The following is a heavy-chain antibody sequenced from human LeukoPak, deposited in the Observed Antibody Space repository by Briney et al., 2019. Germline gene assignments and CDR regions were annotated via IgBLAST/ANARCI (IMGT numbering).Heavy chain of an antibody. Sequence: GASVKVSCKTSGYSFTDYYMHWVRQAPGQGLEWMGWINPNSCGTSSAQKFQGRVTMTRDTSITTVYMEVSWLTSDDTAIYYCARADRLHGGPYLIGPWGQGTQVTVSS. CDR3: ARADRLHGGPYLIGP. V-gene: IGHV1-2*02. J-gene: IGHJ5*02. D-gene: IGHD2-21*01. CDR1: GYSFTDYY. CDR2: INPNSCGT.